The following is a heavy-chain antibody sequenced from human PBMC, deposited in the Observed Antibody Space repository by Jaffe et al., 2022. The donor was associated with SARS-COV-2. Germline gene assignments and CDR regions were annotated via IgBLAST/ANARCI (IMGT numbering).Heavy chain of an antibody. CDR1: GFTFSTHT. D-gene: IGHD2-15*01. Sequence: EVQLVESGGGLVKPGGSLRLSCAASGFTFSTHTMNWVRQAPGKGLEWVSSINSYSYSIYYADSVKGRFTISRDNAQNSLSLQMNSLRAEDTAVYYCVKEICTGSWCYGPGYWGQGTLVTVSS. V-gene: IGHV3-21*01. CDR2: INSYSYSI. CDR3: VKEICTGSWCYGPGY. J-gene: IGHJ4*02.